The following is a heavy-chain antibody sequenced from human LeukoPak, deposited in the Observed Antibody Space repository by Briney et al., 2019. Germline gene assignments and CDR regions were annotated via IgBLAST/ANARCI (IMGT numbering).Heavy chain of an antibody. Sequence: SETLSLTCSVSGASLSTSPYYWGWIRQPPGKGLEWIGEIYHSGSTNYNPSLKSRVTISVDTSKNQFSLKLSSVTAADTAVYYCARVDSSSWYVSPRAWFDPWGQGTLVTVSS. CDR2: IYHSGST. D-gene: IGHD6-13*01. J-gene: IGHJ5*02. CDR3: ARVDSSSWYVSPRAWFDP. CDR1: GASLSTSPYY. V-gene: IGHV4-39*07.